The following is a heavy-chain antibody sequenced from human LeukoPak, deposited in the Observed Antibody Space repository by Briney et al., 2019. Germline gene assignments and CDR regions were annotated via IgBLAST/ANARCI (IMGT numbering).Heavy chain of an antibody. Sequence: RGSLRLSCAASGLTFSSYWMHWVRQVPGKGLVWVSRINPGGSSTAYADSVKGRFTISRDNAKNTLYLQMDSLRAEDTAIYYCARSNQADDYWGQGTLVTVSS. CDR1: GLTFSSYW. CDR2: INPGGSST. CDR3: ARSNQADDY. D-gene: IGHD1-14*01. J-gene: IGHJ4*02. V-gene: IGHV3-74*01.